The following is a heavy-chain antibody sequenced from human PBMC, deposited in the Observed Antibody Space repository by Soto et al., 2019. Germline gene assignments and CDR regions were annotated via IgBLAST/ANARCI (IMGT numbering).Heavy chain of an antibody. D-gene: IGHD3-9*01. Sequence: LRLSCAASGFTFSNFEMHWVRQAPGKGLEWVSYINTAGSTKYYAESVKGRFTISRDNARNSLFLQVNSLRAEDTAVYYCARAECSSPDCLTAYYSYGLDVWGQGSTVTVSS. CDR3: ARAECSSPDCLTAYYSYGLDV. J-gene: IGHJ6*02. V-gene: IGHV3-48*03. CDR2: INTAGSTK. CDR1: GFTFSNFE.